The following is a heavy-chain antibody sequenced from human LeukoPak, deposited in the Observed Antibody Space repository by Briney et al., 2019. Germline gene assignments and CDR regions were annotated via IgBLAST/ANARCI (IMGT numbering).Heavy chain of an antibody. D-gene: IGHD3-22*01. J-gene: IGHJ3*02. CDR1: GGSISSGGYY. CDR2: IYYSGST. CDR3: AREHPNSSGYYFDAFDI. Sequence: ASQTLSLTCTVSGGSISSGGYYWTWIRQHPGKGLEYLGYIYYSGSTYYNPSLESRVTISIDTSKNQFSLKLSSVTAADTAVYYCAREHPNSSGYYFDAFDIWGQGTMVTVSS. V-gene: IGHV4-31*03.